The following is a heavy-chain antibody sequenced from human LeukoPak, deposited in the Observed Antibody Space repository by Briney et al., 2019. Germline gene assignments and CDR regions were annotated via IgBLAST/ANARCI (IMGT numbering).Heavy chain of an antibody. CDR1: GGSISSSTW. Sequence: SETLSLTCAVSGGSISSSTWWSWVRPPPGKGLEWIGEINRSGSTVYNPSLKSRVTLSGDKYNNQFSLKLNSMAAEDTAVYYCARKQWRAVADWGQGTLVTVSS. CDR3: ARKQWRAVAD. D-gene: IGHD6-19*01. J-gene: IGHJ4*02. V-gene: IGHV4-4*02. CDR2: INRSGST.